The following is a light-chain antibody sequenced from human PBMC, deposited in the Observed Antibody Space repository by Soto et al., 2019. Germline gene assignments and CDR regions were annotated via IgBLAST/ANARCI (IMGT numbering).Light chain of an antibody. CDR2: DAS. V-gene: IGKV3-11*01. Sequence: EIVLTQSPATLSLSPGERATLSCRASQSVSSYLAWYQQKPGQAPRLLIYDASNRATGIPARFSGSGSGTDFTLTISSLEPEDFAVYYCQQRSNWPPGFGPGPNVDIK. CDR3: QQRSNWPPG. J-gene: IGKJ3*01. CDR1: QSVSSY.